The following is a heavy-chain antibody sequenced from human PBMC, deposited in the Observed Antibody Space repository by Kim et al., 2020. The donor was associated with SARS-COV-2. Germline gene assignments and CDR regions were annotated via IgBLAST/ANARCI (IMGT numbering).Heavy chain of an antibody. CDR1: GGSISSSSYY. J-gene: IGHJ4*02. V-gene: IGHV4-39*01. CDR3: ASPDDYGDYVVY. D-gene: IGHD4-17*01. Sequence: SETLSLTCTVSGGSISSSSYYWGWIRQPPGKGLEWIGSIYYSGSTYYNPSLKSRVTISVDTSKNQFSLKLSSVTAADTAVYYCASPDDYGDYVVYWGQGTLVTVSS. CDR2: IYYSGST.